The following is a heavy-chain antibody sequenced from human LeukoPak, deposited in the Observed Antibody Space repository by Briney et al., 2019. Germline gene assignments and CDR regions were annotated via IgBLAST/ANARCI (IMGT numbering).Heavy chain of an antibody. D-gene: IGHD5/OR15-5a*01. V-gene: IGHV3-49*04. CDR2: IRSKAYGGTT. CDR3: TGDVWHFDY. J-gene: IGHJ4*02. Sequence: GGSLRLSCTASGFTFGDYAMSWVRQAPGKGLEWVGFIRSKAYGGTTEYAASVKGRFTISRDDSKSIAYLQMNSLKTEDTAVYYCTGDVWHFDYWGQGTLVTVSS. CDR1: GFTFGDYA.